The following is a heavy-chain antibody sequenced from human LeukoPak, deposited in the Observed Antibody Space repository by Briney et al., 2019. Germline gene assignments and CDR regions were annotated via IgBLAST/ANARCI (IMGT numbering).Heavy chain of an antibody. J-gene: IGHJ3*02. CDR1: GGSISSYY. Sequence: PSETLSLTCTVSGGSISSYYWSWIRQPPGKGLEWIGYIYYSGSTNYNPSLKSRVTISVDTSKNQFSLKLSSVTAADTAVYYCARRDLAYDAFDIWGQGTMVTVSS. CDR3: ARRDLAYDAFDI. CDR2: IYYSGST. D-gene: IGHD3-3*01. V-gene: IGHV4-59*08.